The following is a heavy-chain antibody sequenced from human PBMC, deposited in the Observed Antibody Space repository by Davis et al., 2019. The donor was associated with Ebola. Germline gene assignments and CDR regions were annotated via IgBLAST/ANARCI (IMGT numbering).Heavy chain of an antibody. CDR1: GFTLNSYG. J-gene: IGHJ6*02. Sequence: GESLKISCAASGFTLNSYGMNWVRQAPGKELEWVSSISSSSSYIYYADSVEGRFTISRDNAKNSVYLQMDSLGAEDTAIYYCARVSSDKLRVGIDYYYGMDVWGQGTTVTVSS. V-gene: IGHV3-21*01. CDR3: ARVSSDKLRVGIDYYYGMDV. D-gene: IGHD2-21*01. CDR2: ISSSSSYI.